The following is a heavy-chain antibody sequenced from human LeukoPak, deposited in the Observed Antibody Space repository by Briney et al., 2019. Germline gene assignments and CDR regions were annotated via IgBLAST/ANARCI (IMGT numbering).Heavy chain of an antibody. J-gene: IGHJ4*02. CDR3: VKDLSGTSNFDS. D-gene: IGHD1-26*01. Sequence: PGGSLRLSCSASGFTFSTYDMNWVRQAPGEGLEHVSLISSDGGRTSYADSVKGRFTISRDNSKNTLYLQMSSLRAEDTALYYCVKDLSGTSNFDSWGLGTQVTVSS. CDR2: ISSDGGRT. CDR1: GFTFSTYD. V-gene: IGHV3-64D*06.